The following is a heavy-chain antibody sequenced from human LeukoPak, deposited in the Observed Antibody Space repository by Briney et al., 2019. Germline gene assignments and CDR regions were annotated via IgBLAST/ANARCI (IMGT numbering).Heavy chain of an antibody. CDR3: ARDTAMVTGGLDY. Sequence: SQTLSLTCTVSGGSISSGDYYWSWIRQPPGKGLDWIGYIYYSGSTYYNPSLKSRVTISVDTSKNQFSLKLSSVTAADTAVYYCARDTAMVTGGLDYWGQGTLVTVSS. J-gene: IGHJ4*02. CDR2: IYYSGST. D-gene: IGHD5-18*01. V-gene: IGHV4-30-4*01. CDR1: GGSISSGDYY.